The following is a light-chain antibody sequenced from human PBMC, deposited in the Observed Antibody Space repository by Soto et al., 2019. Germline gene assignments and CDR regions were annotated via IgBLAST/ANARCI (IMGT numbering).Light chain of an antibody. Sequence: QSALTQPASVSVSPGQSITLSCTGTSSDVGGYNYVSWYQQHPGKAPKLMIYDVSNRPSVVSNRFSGSKSGNTASLTISGLQAEDEADYYSSSYTSSSVVFGGGTKLTV. CDR1: SSDVGGYNY. V-gene: IGLV2-14*01. CDR2: DVS. J-gene: IGLJ2*01. CDR3: SSYTSSSVV.